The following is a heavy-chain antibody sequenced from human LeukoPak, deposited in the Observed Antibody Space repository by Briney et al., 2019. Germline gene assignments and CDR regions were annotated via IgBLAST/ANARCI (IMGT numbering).Heavy chain of an antibody. CDR3: ARGLAPEIVVVPAAMGDY. Sequence: SETLSLTCAVYGGSSSGYYWSWIRQPPGKGLEWIGEINHSGSTNYNPSLKSRVTISVDTSKSQFSLKLSSVTAADTAVYYCARGLAPEIVVVPAAMGDYWGQGTLVTVSS. D-gene: IGHD2-2*01. V-gene: IGHV4-34*01. CDR2: INHSGST. CDR1: GGSSSGYY. J-gene: IGHJ4*02.